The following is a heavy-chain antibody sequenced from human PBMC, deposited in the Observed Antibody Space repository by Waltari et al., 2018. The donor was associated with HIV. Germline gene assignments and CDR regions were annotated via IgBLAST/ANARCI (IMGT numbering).Heavy chain of an antibody. D-gene: IGHD2-15*01. V-gene: IGHV3-48*01. CDR3: ARLMVVAGTPYYGLDV. CDR1: GFIFNTYS. Sequence: EVQLVESGGDLVQPGGSLRLSCAVSGFIFNTYSMNWVRQAPGKGLEWISYITSSSSTMYYADSVKVRFTISRDNAKNSLYLQMNSLRAEDTAVYYCARLMVVAGTPYYGLDVWGQGTTVTVSS. CDR2: ITSSSSTM. J-gene: IGHJ6*02.